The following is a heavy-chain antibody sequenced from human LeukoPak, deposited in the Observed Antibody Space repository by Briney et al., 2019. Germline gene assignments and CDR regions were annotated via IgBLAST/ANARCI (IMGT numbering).Heavy chain of an antibody. CDR1: GFTFSSYA. CDR2: ISYDGSNK. J-gene: IGHJ6*02. CDR3: ARGLYCSGGSCGGMDV. Sequence: PGRSLRLSCAASGFTFSSYAMNWVRQAPGKGLEWVAVISYDGSNKYYADSVKGRFTISRDNSKNTLYLQMCSLRAEDTALYYCARGLYCSGGSCGGMDVWGLGTTVTVSS. D-gene: IGHD2-15*01. V-gene: IGHV3-30-3*01.